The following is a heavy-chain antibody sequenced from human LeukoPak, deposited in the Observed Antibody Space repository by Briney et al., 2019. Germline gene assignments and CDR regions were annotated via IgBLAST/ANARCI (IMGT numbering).Heavy chain of an antibody. J-gene: IGHJ5*02. Sequence: GESLKISCKGSGYSFTNYWIGWVRQMPGKGLEWMGIIYPSDSDIRYSPSFQGHVTISADKSISTAYLQWRSLRSSDTAIYYCARSVPPWLGDHWGQGTLVTVSS. D-gene: IGHD5-18*01. CDR3: ARSVPPWLGDH. V-gene: IGHV5-51*01. CDR1: GYSFTNYW. CDR2: IYPSDSDI.